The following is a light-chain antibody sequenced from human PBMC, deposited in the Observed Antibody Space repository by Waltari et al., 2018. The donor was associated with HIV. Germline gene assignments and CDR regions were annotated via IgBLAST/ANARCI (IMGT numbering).Light chain of an antibody. CDR3: SSYAGSNNFGV. V-gene: IGLV2-8*01. Sequence: QSALTQSPSASGSPGQSVTISCTGTSSDVGGYNYVSWYQQHPGKAPKLMIYEVSKRPSGLPESFSASKSGNTASLTVSGLQAEDEADYYCSSYAGSNNFGVFGGGTKLTVL. CDR1: SSDVGGYNY. CDR2: EVS. J-gene: IGLJ2*01.